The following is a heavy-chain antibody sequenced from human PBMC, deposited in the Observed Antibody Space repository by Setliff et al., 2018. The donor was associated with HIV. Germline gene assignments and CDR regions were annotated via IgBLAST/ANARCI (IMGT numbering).Heavy chain of an antibody. CDR3: ARGRHYDSSGYYRGYFQN. CDR1: GGSLSSYY. CDR2: INGYGKII. D-gene: IGHD3-22*01. Sequence: LTCDGYGGSLSSYYWTWIRQAPGKGLEWVADINGYGKIIYYADFVEGRFTISRDNANRSLSLQVNTLRAEDTAVYYCARGRHYDSSGYYRGYFQNWGQGTLVTVS. J-gene: IGHJ1*01. V-gene: IGHV3-11*04.